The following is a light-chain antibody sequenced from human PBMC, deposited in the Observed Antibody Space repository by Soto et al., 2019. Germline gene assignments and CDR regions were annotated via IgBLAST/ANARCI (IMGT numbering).Light chain of an antibody. J-gene: IGKJ2*01. CDR2: DAS. CDR1: QSISRS. CDR3: QQYKTYTT. Sequence: DIPMTQSPSTLSASVGDRVTITCRASQSISRSLAWYQQKSGKAPKLLIYDASSLESGVPSRFSGSGFGTEFTLTISGLQPDDFASYYCQQYKTYTTFGQGTKLEIK. V-gene: IGKV1-5*01.